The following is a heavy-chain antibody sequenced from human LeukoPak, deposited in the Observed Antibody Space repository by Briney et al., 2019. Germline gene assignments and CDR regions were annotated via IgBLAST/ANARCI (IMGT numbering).Heavy chain of an antibody. J-gene: IGHJ4*02. V-gene: IGHV3-23*01. Sequence: GGSLRLSCAASGFTFSSYAMSWVRQSPGQGLEWVSAISGSGGSTYYADSVKGRFTISRDNSKNTLYLQMNSLRAEDTAVYYCAKDLRVAMVRGVIITPPFDYWGQGTLVTVSS. CDR1: GFTFSSYA. D-gene: IGHD3-10*01. CDR2: ISGSGGST. CDR3: AKDLRVAMVRGVIITPPFDY.